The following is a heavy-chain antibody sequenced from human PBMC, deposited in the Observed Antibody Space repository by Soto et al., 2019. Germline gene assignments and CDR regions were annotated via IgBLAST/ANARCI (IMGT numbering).Heavy chain of an antibody. CDR1: GFTVSSNY. Sequence: GGSLRLSCAASGFTVSSNYMSWVRQAPGKGLEWVSVIYSGGSTYYADSVKGRFTISRDNSKNTLYLQMNSLRAEDTAVYYCARDLIPMATPEYYGMHGCGRWTTVTISS. CDR2: IYSGGST. CDR3: ARDLIPMATPEYYGMHG. J-gene: IGHJ6*02. V-gene: IGHV3-66*01. D-gene: IGHD5-12*01.